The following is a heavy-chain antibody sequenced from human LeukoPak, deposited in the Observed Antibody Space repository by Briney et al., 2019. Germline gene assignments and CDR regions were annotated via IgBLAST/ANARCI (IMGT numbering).Heavy chain of an antibody. CDR3: ARANYGSGSNYYYGLDV. J-gene: IGHJ6*02. CDR1: GFTSSVYW. D-gene: IGHD3-10*01. CDR2: IWYDGSNN. V-gene: IGHV3-33*08. Sequence: GGSLRLSCAASGFTSSVYWMSWVRQAPGKGLEWVAVIWYDGSNNYYADSVKGRFTISRDNSKNTLYLQVNSLRAEDTAVYYCARANYGSGSNYYYGLDVWGQGTTVTVSS.